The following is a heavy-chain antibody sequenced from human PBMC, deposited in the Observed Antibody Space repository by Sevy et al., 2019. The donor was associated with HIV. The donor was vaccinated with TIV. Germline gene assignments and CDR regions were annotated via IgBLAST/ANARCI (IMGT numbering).Heavy chain of an antibody. J-gene: IGHJ4*02. CDR1: GFTFISFG. V-gene: IGHV3-23*01. CDR3: AKDGGRNWDQFFFDY. CDR2: ISGTGGST. D-gene: IGHD7-27*01. Sequence: GGSLRLSCEASGFTFISFGMSWVRQAPGKGLEWVSGISGTGGSTYYADSVKGRFTISRDNSKNTLYIHMISLRAEDTAVYYCAKDGGRNWDQFFFDYWGQGTLVTVSS.